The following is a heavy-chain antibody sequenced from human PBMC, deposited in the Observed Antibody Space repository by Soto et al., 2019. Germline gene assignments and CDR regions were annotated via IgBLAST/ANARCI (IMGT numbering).Heavy chain of an antibody. V-gene: IGHV2-5*02. CDR2: IYWDDAK. Sequence: QITLNESGPTLVKPTQTLTLTCTFSGFSLTTSGVGVGWIRQSPGKAPECLALIYWDDAKRYSLSLKSRLTITKDASKNLVVLTLASLDTADTATYYFAHSGLRMVFGLVTTTAIYFDFWGQGTPVAVSS. CDR1: GFSLTTSGVG. J-gene: IGHJ4*02. CDR3: AHSGLRMVFGLVTTTAIYFDF. D-gene: IGHD3-3*01.